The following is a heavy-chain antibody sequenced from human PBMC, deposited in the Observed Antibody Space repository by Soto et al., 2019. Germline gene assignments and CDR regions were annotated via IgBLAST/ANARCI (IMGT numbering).Heavy chain of an antibody. D-gene: IGHD5-12*01. CDR3: ATDQTREGTYDGNSLDY. CDR1: GGTFSNHA. V-gene: IGHV1-69*12. J-gene: IGHJ4*02. CDR2: ITPTFGTT. Sequence: QVQVVQSGAEVKRPGSSVKVSCTASGGTFSNHAINWVRQAPGQGLEWMGAITPTFGTTDYAQEFQGRVSFTADESTTTAYMELSSLRSEDTAMYYCATDQTREGTYDGNSLDYWGQGTLLTVSS.